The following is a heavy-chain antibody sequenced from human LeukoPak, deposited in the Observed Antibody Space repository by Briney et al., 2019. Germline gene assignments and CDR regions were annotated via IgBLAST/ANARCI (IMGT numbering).Heavy chain of an antibody. D-gene: IGHD3-10*01. J-gene: IGHJ4*02. V-gene: IGHV3-48*03. CDR3: ARSYYYGSGSYPTDY. CDR2: ISSSGSTI. CDR1: GFTFSSYE. Sequence: GGSLRLSCAASGFTFSSYEMNWVRQAPGKGREWVSYISSSGSTIYYADSVKGRFTISTDNAKNSLYLQMNSLRAEDTAVYYCARSYYYGSGSYPTDYWGQGTLVTVSS.